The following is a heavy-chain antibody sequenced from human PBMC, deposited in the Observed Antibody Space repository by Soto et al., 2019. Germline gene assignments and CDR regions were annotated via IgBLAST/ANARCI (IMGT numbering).Heavy chain of an antibody. CDR2: ISYDGGNK. J-gene: IGHJ5*02. CDR3: AREREYYYGSGSPPTRWFDP. D-gene: IGHD3-10*01. Sequence: QVQLVESGGGVVQPGRSPRLSCAASGFTFSSYAMHWVRQAPGKGLEWVAVISYDGGNKYYADSVKGRFTISRDNSKNTLYLQMNSMRAEDTAVYYCAREREYYYGSGSPPTRWFDPWGQGTLVTVSS. CDR1: GFTFSSYA. V-gene: IGHV3-30-3*01.